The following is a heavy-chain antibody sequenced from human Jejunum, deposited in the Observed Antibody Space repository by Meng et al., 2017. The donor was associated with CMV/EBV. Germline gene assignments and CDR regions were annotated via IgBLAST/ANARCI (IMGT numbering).Heavy chain of an antibody. CDR1: GYIFASYG. CDR2: FVNNVDT. J-gene: IGHJ4*02. CDR3: ARGTPGRSYPDY. D-gene: IGHD1-26*01. Sequence: QVRLVKSGAEVKKPGASVRVSCEASGYIFASYGISWLRQAPGQGLEWMGWFVNNVDTYSAQQFQGRVTMTTDTHTSTAFMELRSLRSDDTAVYYCARGTPGRSYPDYWGQGTLVTVSS. V-gene: IGHV1-18*01.